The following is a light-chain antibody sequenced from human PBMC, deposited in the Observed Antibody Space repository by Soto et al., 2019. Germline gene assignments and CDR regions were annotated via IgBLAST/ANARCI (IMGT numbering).Light chain of an antibody. CDR3: CSYTTTSTFV. Sequence: QSALTQPASVSGSPGQSITISCTGTSSDVGGYNYVSWYQQHPGKVPKLMIYEVFRRPSGISNRFSGSKSANTASLTISGLQAEDEADYYCCSYTTTSTFVFGGGTQLTVL. CDR2: EVF. J-gene: IGLJ2*01. V-gene: IGLV2-14*01. CDR1: SSDVGGYNY.